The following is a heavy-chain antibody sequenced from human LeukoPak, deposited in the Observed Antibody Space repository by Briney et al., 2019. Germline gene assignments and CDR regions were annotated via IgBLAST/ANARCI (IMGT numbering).Heavy chain of an antibody. V-gene: IGHV3-23*01. D-gene: IGHD3-22*01. CDR3: AKDNYDSSGYYRDYYGMDV. CDR2: ISGGST. Sequence: PGGSLRLSCAASGFTFSNYAMSWARQAPGKGLEWVSAISGGSTYYADSVKGRFTISRDNSKDTLYLQMNSLRAEDTAVYYCAKDNYDSSGYYRDYYGMDVLGQGTTVTVSS. CDR1: GFTFSNYA. J-gene: IGHJ6*02.